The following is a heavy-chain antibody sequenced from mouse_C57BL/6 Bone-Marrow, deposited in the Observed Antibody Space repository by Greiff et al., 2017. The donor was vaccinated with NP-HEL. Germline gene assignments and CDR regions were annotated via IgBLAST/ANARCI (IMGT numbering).Heavy chain of an antibody. J-gene: IGHJ3*01. V-gene: IGHV5-6*02. D-gene: IGHD1-1*01. CDR3: ARRDYYGSGFAY. Sequence: EVMLVESGGDLVKPGGSLTLSCAASGFTFTSYDMSWVRQTPDKRLAWVATISSDASYTYYPHSVKGRFTISRDNATHTLYLQMSSLKSEDTAMYYCARRDYYGSGFAYGGQGTLVTVTA. CDR1: GFTFTSYD. CDR2: ISSDASYT.